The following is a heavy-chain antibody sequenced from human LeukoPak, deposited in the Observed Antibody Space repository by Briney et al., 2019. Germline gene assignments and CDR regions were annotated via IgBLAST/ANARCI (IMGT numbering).Heavy chain of an antibody. CDR3: ARVNEGVVPAAIGDFNWFDP. D-gene: IGHD2-2*01. CDR2: ISSSSSYI. V-gene: IGHV3-21*01. J-gene: IGHJ5*02. Sequence: GGSLRLSCAASGFTFSSYSMNWVRQAPGKGLEWVSSISSSSSYIYYADSVKGRFTISRDNAKNSLYLQMNSLRAEDTAVYYCARVNEGVVPAAIGDFNWFDPWGQGTLVTVSP. CDR1: GFTFSSYS.